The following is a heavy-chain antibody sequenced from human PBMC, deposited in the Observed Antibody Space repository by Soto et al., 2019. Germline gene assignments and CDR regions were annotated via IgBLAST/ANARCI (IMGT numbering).Heavy chain of an antibody. D-gene: IGHD2-2*01. CDR1: GGSFSGYY. J-gene: IGHJ6*02. V-gene: IGHV4-34*01. Sequence: SETLSLTCAVYGGSFSGYYWSWIRQPPGKGLEWIGEINHSGSTNYNPSLKSRVTISVDTSKNQFSLKLSPVTAADTAVYYCARVPPIVVVPAAFRHYYYYGMDVWGQGTTVTVSS. CDR2: INHSGST. CDR3: ARVPPIVVVPAAFRHYYYYGMDV.